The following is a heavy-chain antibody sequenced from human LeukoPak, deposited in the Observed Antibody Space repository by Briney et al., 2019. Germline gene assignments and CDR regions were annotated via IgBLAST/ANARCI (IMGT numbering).Heavy chain of an antibody. V-gene: IGHV1-69*06. CDR3: ARGWFGELSTPSNPGGWFDP. D-gene: IGHD3-10*01. J-gene: IGHJ5*02. Sequence: SVKVSCKASGGTFSSYAISWVRQAPGQGLEWMGGIIPIFGTANYAQKSQGRVTITADKSTSTAYMELSSLRSDDTAVYYCARGWFGELSTPSNPGGWFDPWGQGTLVTVSS. CDR1: GGTFSSYA. CDR2: IIPIFGTA.